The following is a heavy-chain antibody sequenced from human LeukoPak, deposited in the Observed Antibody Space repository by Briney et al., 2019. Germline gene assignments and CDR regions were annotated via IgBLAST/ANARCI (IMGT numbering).Heavy chain of an antibody. Sequence: GGSLRLSCAASEVTVTSNYLSWVRQAPGKGLQWVSVIYPGGDIYYSDSVKGRFIISRDNSKNTLYLQMNSLRAEDTAVYYCAAGASSSADFDYWGQGTLVTVSS. J-gene: IGHJ4*02. V-gene: IGHV3-53*01. CDR2: IYPGGDI. D-gene: IGHD6-6*01. CDR3: AAGASSSADFDY. CDR1: EVTVTSNY.